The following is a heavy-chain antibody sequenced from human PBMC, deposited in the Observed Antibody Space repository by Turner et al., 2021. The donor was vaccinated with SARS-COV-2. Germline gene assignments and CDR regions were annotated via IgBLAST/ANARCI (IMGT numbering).Heavy chain of an antibody. Sequence: EVQLVESGGGLVQPGGSLRLSCAASGFPLSSYEMNWVRQAPGKGLEWVSYIGSRGRTIYYADSAKGRFTISRDNAKNSLYLQMNSLRAEDTAVYYCARVARGNSGWYYFDYWGQGTLVTVSS. CDR1: GFPLSSYE. D-gene: IGHD6-19*01. J-gene: IGHJ4*02. CDR2: IGSRGRTI. CDR3: ARVARGNSGWYYFDY. V-gene: IGHV3-48*03.